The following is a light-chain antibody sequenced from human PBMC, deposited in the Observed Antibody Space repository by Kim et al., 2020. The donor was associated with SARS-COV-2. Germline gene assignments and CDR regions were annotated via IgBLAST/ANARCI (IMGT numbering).Light chain of an antibody. V-gene: IGKV3-20*01. CDR3: QQYVISPWT. Sequence: EIVLTQSPGTLSLSPGERVTLSCRASQSISAGYLAWYQQKPGQPPRLLIYGASSRATGIPDRFSGSGSGTDFTLTISRLEPEDFAVYHCQQYVISPWTFGQGTKVDIK. CDR2: GAS. CDR1: QSISAGY. J-gene: IGKJ1*01.